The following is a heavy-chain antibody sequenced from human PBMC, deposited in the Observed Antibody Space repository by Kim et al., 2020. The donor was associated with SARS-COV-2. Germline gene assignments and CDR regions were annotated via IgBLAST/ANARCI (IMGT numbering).Heavy chain of an antibody. Sequence: GGSLRLSCVASGFTFSDYAMSWVRQTPGKGLEWVSAISGSGENTYYADSVKGRFTISRDNSKNTLYLRMNSLRADDTAVYYCAKSIFGVVGPLYYFDYWG. V-gene: IGHV3-23*01. CDR3: AKSIFGVVGPLYYFDY. CDR1: GFTFSDYA. D-gene: IGHD3-3*01. CDR2: ISGSGENT. J-gene: IGHJ4*01.